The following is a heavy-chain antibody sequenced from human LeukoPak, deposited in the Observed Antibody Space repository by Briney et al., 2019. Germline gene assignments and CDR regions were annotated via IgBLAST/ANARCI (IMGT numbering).Heavy chain of an antibody. D-gene: IGHD2-2*01. J-gene: IGHJ4*02. CDR2: ISGSGGST. CDR1: GFTFSSYA. Sequence: PGGSLRLSCAASGFTFSSYAMSWVRQAPGKGLEWVSAISGSGGSTYYADSVKGRFTISRDNSKNTLYLQMNSLRAEDTAVYYCAKDRGGYQPHLSSPNFDYWGQGTLVTVSS. CDR3: AKDRGGYQPHLSSPNFDY. V-gene: IGHV3-23*01.